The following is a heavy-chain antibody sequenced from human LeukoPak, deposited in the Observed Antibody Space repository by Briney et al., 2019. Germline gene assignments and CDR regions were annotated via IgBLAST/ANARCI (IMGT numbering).Heavy chain of an antibody. CDR2: INSDGSST. D-gene: IGHD3/OR15-3a*01. CDR1: GFTFSSYW. J-gene: IGHJ3*02. Sequence: GGSLRLSCAASGFTFSSYWMHWVRQAPGKGLVWVSRINSDGSSTSYADSVKGRFTISRDNAENSLYLQMNSLRDEDTTVYYCANDFSNAFDIWGQGTMVTVSS. CDR3: ANDFSNAFDI. V-gene: IGHV3-74*01.